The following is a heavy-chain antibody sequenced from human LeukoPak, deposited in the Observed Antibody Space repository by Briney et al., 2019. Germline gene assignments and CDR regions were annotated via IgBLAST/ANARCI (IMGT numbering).Heavy chain of an antibody. CDR1: GFTFSSSA. Sequence: PGGSLRLSCAASGFTFSSSAMSWVRQAPGKGLEWVSLISGSGCSKYYADSVKGRFTISRDNSKNTLYLQMNSLRADDTPLYYFANRYGGYGSFDYWGQGALVTVSS. CDR2: ISGSGCSK. CDR3: ANRYGGYGSFDY. J-gene: IGHJ4*02. D-gene: IGHD5-12*01. V-gene: IGHV3-23*01.